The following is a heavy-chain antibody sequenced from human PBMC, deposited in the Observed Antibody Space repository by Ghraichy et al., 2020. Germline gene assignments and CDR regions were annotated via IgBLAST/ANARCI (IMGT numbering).Heavy chain of an antibody. J-gene: IGHJ4*02. D-gene: IGHD3-9*01. CDR3: AKNPLDGYDILTVDY. Sequence: GGSLRLSCAASGFTFSSYAMSWVRQAPGKGLEWVSAISGSGGSTYYADSVKGRFTISRDNSKNTLYLQMNSLRAEDTAVYYCAKNPLDGYDILTVDYWCQGTLVTVSS. V-gene: IGHV3-23*01. CDR2: ISGSGGST. CDR1: GFTFSSYA.